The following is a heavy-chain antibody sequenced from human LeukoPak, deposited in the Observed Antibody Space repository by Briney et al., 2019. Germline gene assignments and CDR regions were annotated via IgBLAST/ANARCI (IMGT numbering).Heavy chain of an antibody. CDR2: IYYSGST. J-gene: IGHJ4*02. Sequence: SETLSLTCTVSGGSLSSYYWSWIRQPPGKGLEWIGYIYYSGSTNYNPSLKSRVTISVDTSKNQFSLKLSSVTAADTAVYYCARDPGGPRALFDYWGQGTLVTVSS. V-gene: IGHV4-59*01. D-gene: IGHD3-10*01. CDR1: GGSLSSYY. CDR3: ARDPGGPRALFDY.